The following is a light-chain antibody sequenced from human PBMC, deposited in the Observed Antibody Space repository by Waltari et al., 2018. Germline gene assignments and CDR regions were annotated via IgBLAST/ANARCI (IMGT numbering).Light chain of an antibody. V-gene: IGKV3-20*01. CDR3: QQSFSTPRT. CDR2: GAS. Sequence: EIVLTQSPGTLSMSPGQTATLSCRASQTVTSNFLAWYQQRPGQAPRLLIYGASSRATGIPSRFTGRGSVTDFTLTISNLQPEDFATYYCQQSFSTPRTFGGGTRVEIK. J-gene: IGKJ4*01. CDR1: QTVTSNF.